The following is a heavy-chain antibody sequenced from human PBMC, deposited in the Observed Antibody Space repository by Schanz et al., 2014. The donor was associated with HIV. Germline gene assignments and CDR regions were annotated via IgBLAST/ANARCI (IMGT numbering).Heavy chain of an antibody. Sequence: QVQLVQSGAEVKKPGASVKVSCKASGYTFTSQYMHWVRQAPGQGLEWMGLINPYDGSTSNAQKFQGRVTITRDTSTSTDHMELSSLRSEDTAVYYCARDGSKWNFEYWGQGTLVTVSP. J-gene: IGHJ4*02. CDR1: GYTFTSQY. V-gene: IGHV1-46*01. D-gene: IGHD4-4*01. CDR2: INPYDGST. CDR3: ARDGSKWNFEY.